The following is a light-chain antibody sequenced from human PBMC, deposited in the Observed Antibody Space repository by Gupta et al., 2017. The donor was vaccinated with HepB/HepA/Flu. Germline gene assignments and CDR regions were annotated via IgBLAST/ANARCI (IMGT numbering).Light chain of an antibody. J-gene: IGKJ2*02. Sequence: DLVMTQSLLSLPVTPGESASISCRSSQSLVKSNGYNYLDWYLQKPGQSPQLLIYLGSNRASGVPDRFSGSGSGADFTLKIIRVEADDVGVYYCMQALQSPRTFGQGTKLEIK. CDR3: MQALQSPRT. V-gene: IGKV2-28*01. CDR1: QSLVKSNGYNY. CDR2: LGS.